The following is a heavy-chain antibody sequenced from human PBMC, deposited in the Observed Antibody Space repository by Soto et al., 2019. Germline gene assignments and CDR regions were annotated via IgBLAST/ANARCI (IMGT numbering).Heavy chain of an antibody. J-gene: IGHJ3*02. Sequence: ASVKVSCKASGGTFSSYAISWVRQAPGQGLEWMGGIIPIFGTANYAQKFQGRVTITADESTSTAYMELSSLRSEDTAVYYCARDRYYDSSGSPDAFDIWGQGTMVTVSS. V-gene: IGHV1-69*13. CDR1: GGTFSSYA. CDR2: IIPIFGTA. CDR3: ARDRYYDSSGSPDAFDI. D-gene: IGHD3-22*01.